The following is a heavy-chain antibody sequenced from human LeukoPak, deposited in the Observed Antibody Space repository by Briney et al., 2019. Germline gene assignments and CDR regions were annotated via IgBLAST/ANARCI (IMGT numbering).Heavy chain of an antibody. Sequence: GGSLRLSCAASGFTFSSYGMHWVRQAPGKGLEWVAVIWYDGSNKYYADSVKGRFTISRDNSKNTLYLQMNSLRAEDTAAYYCARDPYSSGVFDPWGQGTLVTVPS. CDR3: ARDPYSSGVFDP. CDR2: IWYDGSNK. V-gene: IGHV3-33*01. J-gene: IGHJ5*02. D-gene: IGHD6-19*01. CDR1: GFTFSSYG.